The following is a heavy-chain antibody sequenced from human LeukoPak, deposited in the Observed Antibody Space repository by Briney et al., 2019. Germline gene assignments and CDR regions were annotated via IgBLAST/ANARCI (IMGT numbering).Heavy chain of an antibody. CDR1: GGTFSSYA. V-gene: IGHV1-69*06. CDR2: IIPIFGTA. Sequence: SVKVSCKASGGTFSSYAISWVRQAPGEGLEWMGGIIPIFGTANYAQKFQGRVTITADKSTSTAYMELSSLRSEDTAVYYCAADSSGGYFDYWGQGTLVTVSS. J-gene: IGHJ4*02. D-gene: IGHD3-22*01. CDR3: AADSSGGYFDY.